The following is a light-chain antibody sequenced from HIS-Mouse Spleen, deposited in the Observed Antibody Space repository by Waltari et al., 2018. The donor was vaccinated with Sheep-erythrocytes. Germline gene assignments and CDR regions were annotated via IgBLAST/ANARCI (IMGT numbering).Light chain of an antibody. Sequence: SYELTQPPSVSVSPGQTASITCSGDKLGDQYACGYQQNPGQSPVLVIYQDSKRPSGIPERFSGSNSGNTATLTISGTQAMDEADYYCQAWDSSTAWVFGGGTKLTVL. V-gene: IGLV3-1*01. CDR2: QDS. J-gene: IGLJ3*02. CDR3: QAWDSSTAWV. CDR1: KLGDQY.